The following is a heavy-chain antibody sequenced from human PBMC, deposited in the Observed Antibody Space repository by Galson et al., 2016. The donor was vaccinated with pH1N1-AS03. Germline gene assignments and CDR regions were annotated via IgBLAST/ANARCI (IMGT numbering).Heavy chain of an antibody. CDR1: AYTFTTYG. CDR3: AREMGIMDAFDI. D-gene: IGHD3-16*01. V-gene: IGHV1-18*01. Sequence: SVKVSCKASAYTFTTYGISWVRQAPGQGLEWMGWISPYNGNTNYAQKLQGRVTMTTDTSTSTAYMELRSLKSDDTAVYHCAREMGIMDAFDIWGQGTMVTVAS. J-gene: IGHJ3*02. CDR2: ISPYNGNT.